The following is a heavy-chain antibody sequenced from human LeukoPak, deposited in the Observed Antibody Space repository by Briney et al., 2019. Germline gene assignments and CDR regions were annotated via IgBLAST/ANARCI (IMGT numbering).Heavy chain of an antibody. CDR1: GFTFNSYG. V-gene: IGHV3-30*18. CDR3: AKEKLPSGYSFLTDY. D-gene: IGHD5-18*01. Sequence: GGSLRLSCAASGFTFNSYGMHWVRQAPGKGLEWVAVISYDGPNKYYADSVKGRFTVSRDDSKSTLYLQMNSLRPEDTAVYYCAKEKLPSGYSFLTDYWGQGTLVTVSS. CDR2: ISYDGPNK. J-gene: IGHJ4*02.